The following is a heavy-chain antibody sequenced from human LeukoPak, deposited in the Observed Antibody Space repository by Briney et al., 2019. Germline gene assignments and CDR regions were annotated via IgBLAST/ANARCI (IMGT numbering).Heavy chain of an antibody. J-gene: IGHJ4*02. CDR1: GGSISSSSYY. CDR2: IYYSGST. D-gene: IGHD1-26*01. CDR3: ARSFYTGSYYFDY. V-gene: IGHV4-39*07. Sequence: SETLSLTCTVSGGSISSSSYYWGWIRQPPGKGLEWIGNIYYSGSTYYNPSLKSRVTISVDTSRNRFSLKLTSVTAADTAVYYCARSFYTGSYYFDYWGQGTLVTVSS.